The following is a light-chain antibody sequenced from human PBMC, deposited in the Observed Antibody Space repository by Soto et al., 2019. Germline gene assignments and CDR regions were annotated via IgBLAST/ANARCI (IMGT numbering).Light chain of an antibody. CDR1: HTINDW. J-gene: IGKJ1*01. CDR3: RHQHSWW. CDR2: DAS. V-gene: IGKV1-5*01. Sequence: SPATLTDSLGDRVTTTCRASHTINDWLAWYQQKPGKAPQLLADDASRLESGVPSRFSGGGSGTEFSLSIHCLQPEASSDYESRHQHSWWFGLGTKVDIK.